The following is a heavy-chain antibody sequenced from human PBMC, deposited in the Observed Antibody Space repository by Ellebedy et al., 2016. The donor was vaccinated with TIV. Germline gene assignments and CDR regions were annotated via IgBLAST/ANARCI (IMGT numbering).Heavy chain of an antibody. J-gene: IGHJ4*02. V-gene: IGHV3-49*03. D-gene: IGHD6-19*01. Sequence: GESLKISCSTSGFNFGDYAMSWFRQAPGKGLEWVSFIRSKSYGGTTEYAASVKGRFFISRDDSKSIAYLQMNSLKTEDTTIYYCTCGYNSDWYYFDFWGQGTLVTVSS. CDR2: IRSKSYGGTT. CDR1: GFNFGDYA. CDR3: TCGYNSDWYYFDF.